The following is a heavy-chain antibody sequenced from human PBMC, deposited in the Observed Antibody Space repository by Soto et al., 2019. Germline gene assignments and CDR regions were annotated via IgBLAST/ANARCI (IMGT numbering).Heavy chain of an antibody. V-gene: IGHV3-64D*06. J-gene: IGHJ4*02. CDR3: VKSTIVVAAYYFDY. CDR1: GFTFSSYA. D-gene: IGHD3-22*01. Sequence: GSLRLSCTASGFTFSSYAMHWVRQAPGKGLEYVSAISSNGGSTYYADSVKGRFTISRDNSMNTLYLQMSSLRAEDTAVYYCVKSTIVVAAYYFDYWGQGTLVTVSS. CDR2: ISSNGGST.